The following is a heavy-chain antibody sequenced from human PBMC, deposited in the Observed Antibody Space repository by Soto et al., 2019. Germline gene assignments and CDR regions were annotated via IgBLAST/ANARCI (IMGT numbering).Heavy chain of an antibody. CDR3: AKAPAGMYSSGWSQSFDF. V-gene: IGHV3-23*01. Sequence: EVQLLESGGGLVQPGGSLTLSCAASGFTFSAFALSWVRQAPGEGLEWVSGIVGSGGRTYYADSVKGRFTISSDNSKNTVYLQMSSLRAEDTAMYYCAKAPAGMYSSGWSQSFDFWGQGTQVTVSS. J-gene: IGHJ4*02. CDR1: GFTFSAFA. CDR2: IVGSGGRT. D-gene: IGHD6-19*01.